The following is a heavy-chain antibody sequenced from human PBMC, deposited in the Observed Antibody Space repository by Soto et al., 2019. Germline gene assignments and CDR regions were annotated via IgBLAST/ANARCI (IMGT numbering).Heavy chain of an antibody. CDR3: ARTGYCISTSCYWFDP. CDR2: IYYSGST. Sequence: SETLSLTCTVSGGSISSSSYYWGWIRQPPGKGLEWIGSIYYSGSTYYNPSLKSRVTISVDTSKNQFSLKLSSVTAADTAVYYCARTGYCISTSCYWFDPWGQGTLVTVSS. CDR1: GGSISSSSYY. V-gene: IGHV4-39*01. J-gene: IGHJ5*02. D-gene: IGHD2-2*01.